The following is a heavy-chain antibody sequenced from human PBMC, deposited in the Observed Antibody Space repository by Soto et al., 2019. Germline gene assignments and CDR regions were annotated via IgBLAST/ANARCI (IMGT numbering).Heavy chain of an antibody. CDR2: ISWNSGSI. CDR1: GFTFDEFG. D-gene: IGHD2-15*01. CDR3: AKDYRVGCSGGSCYSYSAFDI. J-gene: IGHJ3*02. Sequence: TGGSLRLSCAASGFTFDEFGMSWVRQVPGKRPEWVSGISWNSGSIGYADSVKGRFTISRDNAKNSLYLQMNSLRAEDTALYYCAKDYRVGCSGGSCYSYSAFDIRGQGTMVTVS. V-gene: IGHV3-9*01.